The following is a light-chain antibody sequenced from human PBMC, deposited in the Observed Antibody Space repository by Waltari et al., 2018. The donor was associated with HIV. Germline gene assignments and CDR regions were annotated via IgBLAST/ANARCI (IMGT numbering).Light chain of an antibody. CDR3: MQALDTPL. J-gene: IGKJ2*01. Sequence: DIVMIQSPLSLPVTPGEPASISCRSSQSLLHNNGYNYLDWYLQKPGRSPQLLIYLAFNRASGVPDRFSGSGSGTDFTLEISRVEAEDVGIYYYMQALDTPLFGPGTKLEIK. V-gene: IGKV2-28*01. CDR1: QSLLHNNGYNY. CDR2: LAF.